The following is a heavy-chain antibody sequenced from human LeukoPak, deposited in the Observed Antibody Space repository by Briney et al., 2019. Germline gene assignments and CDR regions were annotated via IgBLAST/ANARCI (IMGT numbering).Heavy chain of an antibody. V-gene: IGHV4-39*07. CDR3: ASGRWLGELDY. J-gene: IGHJ4*02. Sequence: SETLSLTCSVSGGSISSSGFYWGWIRQPPGKGLEWIGNFYYSGSTYYNPSLKSRVTISVDTSKNQFSLKLSSVTAADTAVYYCASGRWLGELDYWGQGTLVTVSS. CDR1: GGSISSSGFY. CDR2: FYYSGST. D-gene: IGHD3-10*01.